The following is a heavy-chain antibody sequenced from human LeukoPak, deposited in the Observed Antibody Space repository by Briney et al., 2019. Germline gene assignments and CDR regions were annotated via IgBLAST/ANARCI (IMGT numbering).Heavy chain of an antibody. CDR1: GYTFGQYS. CDR3: ARDYILPLETDNGDGFAI. D-gene: IGHD3-3*02. V-gene: IGHV1-18*01. Sequence: ASVKVSCKASGYTFGQYSISWVRQAPGKGFEWMGWVTPSHTTRVYAQEFQGRVTMTADTNTSTVSMELRSLRFDDTAVYFCARDYILPLETDNGDGFAIWGQGTVVTVSS. CDR2: VTPSHTTR. J-gene: IGHJ3*02.